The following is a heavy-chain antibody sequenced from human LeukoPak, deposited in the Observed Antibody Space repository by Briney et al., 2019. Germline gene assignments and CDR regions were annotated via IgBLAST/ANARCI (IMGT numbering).Heavy chain of an antibody. V-gene: IGHV3-11*01. D-gene: IGHD3-3*01. CDR2: ISSSGSTI. Sequence: GGSLRLSCAASGFTFSDYYMSWIRQAPGKGLEWVSYISSSGSTIYYADSVKGRFTISRDNAKNSLYLQMNSLRAEDTAVYYCAKGTERDFWSGYSFDYWGQGTLVTVSS. J-gene: IGHJ4*02. CDR3: AKGTERDFWSGYSFDY. CDR1: GFTFSDYY.